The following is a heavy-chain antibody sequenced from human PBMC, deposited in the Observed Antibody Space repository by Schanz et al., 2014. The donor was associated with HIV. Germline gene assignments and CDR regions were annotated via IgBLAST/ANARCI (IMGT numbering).Heavy chain of an antibody. J-gene: IGHJ4*02. D-gene: IGHD2-21*02. CDR3: ARGGVVTRGLDY. V-gene: IGHV3-48*01. Sequence: EVQLVESGGGLVQPGGSLRLSCAASGFTFSSYSMTWIRQAPGKGLEWISYISDSGSRRFYADSVKGRFTISKDNSKNTLYLQMNSLRAEDTAVYYCARGGVVTRGLDYWGQGTLVTVSS. CDR1: GFTFSSYS. CDR2: ISDSGSRR.